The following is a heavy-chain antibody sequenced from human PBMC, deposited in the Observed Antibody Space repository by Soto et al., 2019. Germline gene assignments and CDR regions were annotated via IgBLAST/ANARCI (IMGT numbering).Heavy chain of an antibody. Sequence: QVRLEQSGPEVKKTGASVKVSCKASGYTFTSYGISWVRQAPGQGLEWMGWINIYSGGANYAQSCQDRVTMTRDTXXNTVYREMRTLRADDTAVYYCARAVYDDDNSGLAYWGQGTLVTVSS. CDR3: ARAVYDDDNSGLAY. D-gene: IGHD3-22*01. CDR1: GYTFTSYG. V-gene: IGHV1-18*01. J-gene: IGHJ4*02. CDR2: INIYSGGA.